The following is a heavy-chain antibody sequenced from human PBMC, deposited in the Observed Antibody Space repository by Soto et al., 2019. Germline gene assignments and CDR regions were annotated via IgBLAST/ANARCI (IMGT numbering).Heavy chain of an antibody. J-gene: IGHJ3*01. CDR2: TYYRSKWFH. V-gene: IGHV6-1*01. CDR1: GDSVSSDITS. Sequence: QGQLQQSGPGLVKPSQTLSLTCAISGDSVSSDITSWNLIRQSPSRSLEWLGRTYYRSKWFHDYAASVKSRITINPDTSKNQFSLEVNSMTPEYTAVYYCARGNALDVWGQGTVVTVSS. D-gene: IGHD3-10*01. CDR3: ARGNALDV.